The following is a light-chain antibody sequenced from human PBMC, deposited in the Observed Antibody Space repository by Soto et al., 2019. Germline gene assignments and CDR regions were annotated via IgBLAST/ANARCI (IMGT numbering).Light chain of an antibody. CDR1: QSLNIW. V-gene: IGKV1-5*03. CDR3: QQYKAYSYT. Sequence: DIQMTQSPSTLSASVGDRVTITCRASQSLNIWLAWYQQKPGKAPKLLIYKASSLESGVPSSFSGSGSGTEFTLTISSLQPDDFAAYYCQQYKAYSYTFGQGTKLEMK. J-gene: IGKJ2*01. CDR2: KAS.